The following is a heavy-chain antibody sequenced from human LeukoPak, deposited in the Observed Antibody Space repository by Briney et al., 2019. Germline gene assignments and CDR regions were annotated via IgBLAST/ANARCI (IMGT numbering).Heavy chain of an antibody. CDR2: ISYDGSNK. CDR3: ARGGEGMIVVVITAPLGMDV. D-gene: IGHD3-22*01. V-gene: IGHV3-30-3*01. Sequence: GGSLRLSCAASGFTFSSHAMHWVRQAPGKGLEWVAVISYDGSNKYYADSVKGRFTISRDNSKNTLYLQMNSPRAEDTAVYYCARGGEGMIVVVITAPLGMDVWGQGTTVTVSS. CDR1: GFTFSSHA. J-gene: IGHJ6*02.